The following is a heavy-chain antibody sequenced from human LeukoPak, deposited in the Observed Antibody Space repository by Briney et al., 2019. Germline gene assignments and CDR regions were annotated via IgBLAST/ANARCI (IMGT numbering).Heavy chain of an antibody. V-gene: IGHV4-59*01. D-gene: IGHD1-26*01. CDR2: IYYSGST. J-gene: IGHJ1*01. Sequence: SETLSLTCAVYSESFRGYYWSWIRQPPGKGLEWIGYIYYSGSTNYNPSLKSRVTISVDTSKNQFSLKLSSVTAADTAVYYCARGIVGATYAEYFQHWGRGTLVTVSS. CDR3: ARGIVGATYAEYFQH. CDR1: SESFRGYY.